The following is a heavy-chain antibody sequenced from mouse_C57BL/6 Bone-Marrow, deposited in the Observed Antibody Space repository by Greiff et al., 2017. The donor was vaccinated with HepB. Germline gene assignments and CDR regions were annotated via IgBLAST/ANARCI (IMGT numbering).Heavy chain of an antibody. CDR2: IDPENGDT. CDR1: GFNIKDDY. V-gene: IGHV14-4*01. J-gene: IGHJ4*01. D-gene: IGHD1-1*01. Sequence: VQLKQSGAELVRPGASVKLSCTASGFNIKDDYMHWVKQRPEQGLEWIGWIDPENGDTEYASKFQGKATITADTSSNTAYLQLSSLTSEDTAVYYCTTVVITTVVATKDYAMDYWGQGTSVTVSS. CDR3: TTVVITTVVATKDYAMDY.